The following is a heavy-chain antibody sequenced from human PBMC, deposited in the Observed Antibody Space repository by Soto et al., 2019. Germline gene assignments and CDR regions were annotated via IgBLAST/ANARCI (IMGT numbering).Heavy chain of an antibody. J-gene: IGHJ4*02. CDR3: AKEERQYYDFWSGYYPFDY. V-gene: IGHV3-23*01. CDR2: ISGSGGST. Sequence: GGSLRLSCAASGFTFSSYAMSWVRQAPGKGLEWVSAISGSGGSTYYADSVKGRFTISRDNSKNTLYLQMNSLRAEDTAVYYCAKEERQYYDFWSGYYPFDYWGQGTLVTVSS. CDR1: GFTFSSYA. D-gene: IGHD3-3*01.